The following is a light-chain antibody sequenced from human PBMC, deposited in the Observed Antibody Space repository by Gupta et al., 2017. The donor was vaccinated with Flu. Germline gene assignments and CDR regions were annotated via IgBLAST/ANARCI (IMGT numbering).Light chain of an antibody. CDR3: SSYTSSSTLDYV. Sequence: SSDVGGYNYVSWYQQHPGKAPKLMIYEVSNRPSGVSNRFSGSKSGNTASLTISGLQAEDEADYYCSSYTSSSTLDYVFGTGTKVTVL. V-gene: IGLV2-14*01. J-gene: IGLJ1*01. CDR2: EVS. CDR1: SSDVGGYNY.